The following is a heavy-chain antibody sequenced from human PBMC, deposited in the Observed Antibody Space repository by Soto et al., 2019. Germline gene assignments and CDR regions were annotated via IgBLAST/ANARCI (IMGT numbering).Heavy chain of an antibody. V-gene: IGHV5-51*01. Sequence: PGESLKISCQISGYPFTTYWIGWVRQMPGKGLEWMGKIYPPDSDTRYSPSFQGQVTMSVDKSISTAYLQWSSLKASDTAMYYCSRRHSSSSAFDPWGQGTLVTVSS. CDR3: SRRHSSSSAFDP. CDR2: IYPPDSDT. D-gene: IGHD6-13*01. CDR1: GYPFTTYW. J-gene: IGHJ5*02.